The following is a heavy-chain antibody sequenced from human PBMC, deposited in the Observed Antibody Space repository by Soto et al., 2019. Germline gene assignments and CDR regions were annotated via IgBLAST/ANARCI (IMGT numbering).Heavy chain of an antibody. CDR1: GCTFSSYA. D-gene: IGHD3-10*01. V-gene: IGHV1-69*13. Sequence: SVKVSCKASGCTFSSYAISWVRQAPGQGLEWMGGIIPIFGTANYAQKFQGRVTITADESTSTAYMELSSLRSEDTAVYYCARGRGRVNYGMEVWGQGTTVNVSS. J-gene: IGHJ6*01. CDR3: ARGRGRVNYGMEV. CDR2: IIPIFGTA.